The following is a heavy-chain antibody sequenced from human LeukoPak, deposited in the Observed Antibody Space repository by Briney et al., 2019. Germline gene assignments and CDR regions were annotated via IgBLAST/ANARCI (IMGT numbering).Heavy chain of an antibody. D-gene: IGHD4-17*01. Sequence: ASVKVSCKGSGYTFTRYDISWVRQAPGQGLEWMGWISGYNGNTNYAQKLQGRVTMTTDTSTSTAYMELRSLRSDDTAVYYCARTGYGDYVGWFDPWGQGTLVTVSS. CDR3: ARTGYGDYVGWFDP. CDR2: ISGYNGNT. J-gene: IGHJ5*02. V-gene: IGHV1-18*01. CDR1: GYTFTRYD.